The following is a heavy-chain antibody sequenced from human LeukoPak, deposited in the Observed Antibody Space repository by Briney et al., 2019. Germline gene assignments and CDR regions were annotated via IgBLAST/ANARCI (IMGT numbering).Heavy chain of an antibody. CDR2: IRYDGSNK. J-gene: IGHJ5*02. Sequence: GGSLTLSPAASAFTFRSFGMHWARQAPGKGREGGTCIRYDGSNKYFAASVKSRVTISRDNSKNTLYLQMTSLRAEDTAVYYCAKEFPAYSSGWFPKNWVDPWGQGTLVTVSS. CDR1: AFTFRSFG. D-gene: IGHD6-19*01. V-gene: IGHV3-30*02. CDR3: AKEFPAYSSGWFPKNWVDP.